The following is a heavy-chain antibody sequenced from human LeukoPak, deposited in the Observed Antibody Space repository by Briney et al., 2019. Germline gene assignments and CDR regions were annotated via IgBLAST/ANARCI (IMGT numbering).Heavy chain of an antibody. Sequence: GGSLRLSCSDSGFTFRTSWMHWVRQGPGKGLLWVAHINSDGSNTAYADSVKGRFTISRDNAKSTLYLQMNSLRSEDTAVYYCARGDPLGNYWGQGTLVTVSS. CDR3: ARGDPLGNY. CDR2: INSDGSNT. J-gene: IGHJ4*02. D-gene: IGHD7-27*01. V-gene: IGHV3-74*01. CDR1: GFTFRTSW.